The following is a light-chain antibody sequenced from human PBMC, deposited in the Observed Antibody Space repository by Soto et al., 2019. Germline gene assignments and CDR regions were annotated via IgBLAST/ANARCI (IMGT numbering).Light chain of an antibody. CDR2: DAS. V-gene: IGKV1-33*01. CDR3: QQYDNLLFT. J-gene: IGKJ3*01. Sequence: DIQMTQSPSSLSASVGDRVTIACRASQSISSYLNWYQQKPGKAPKLLIYDASNLETGVPSRFSGSGSGTDFTFTISSLQPEDIATYYCQQYDNLLFTFGPGTKVDIK. CDR1: QSISSY.